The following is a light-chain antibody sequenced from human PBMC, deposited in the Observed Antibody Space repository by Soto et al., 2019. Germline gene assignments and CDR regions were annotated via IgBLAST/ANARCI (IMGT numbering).Light chain of an antibody. V-gene: IGLV1-40*01. CDR1: SSNIGAGYD. J-gene: IGLJ2*01. Sequence: QSVLTQPPSVSGAPGRRVTISCTGTSSNIGAGYDVHWYQQVPGTAPKLLIYGNINRPSGVPDRFSGSKSDTSASLAITGLQAEDEADYYCQSYDSSLSGVVFGGGTKVTVL. CDR2: GNI. CDR3: QSYDSSLSGVV.